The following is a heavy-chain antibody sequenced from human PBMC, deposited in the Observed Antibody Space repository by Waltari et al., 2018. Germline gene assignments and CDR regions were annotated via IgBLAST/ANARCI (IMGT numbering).Heavy chain of an antibody. CDR1: GYSISSGYY. V-gene: IGHV4-38-2*02. D-gene: IGHD3-22*01. CDR2: IYHSGST. CDR3: AREYSDSSGYYNNWFDP. J-gene: IGHJ5*02. Sequence: QVQLQESGPGLVKPSETLSLTCAVSGYSISSGYYWGWIRQPPGKGLEWIGSIYHSGSTYDNPSRKSRVTISVDTSKNQFSLKLSSVTAADTAVYYCAREYSDSSGYYNNWFDPWGQGTLVTVSS.